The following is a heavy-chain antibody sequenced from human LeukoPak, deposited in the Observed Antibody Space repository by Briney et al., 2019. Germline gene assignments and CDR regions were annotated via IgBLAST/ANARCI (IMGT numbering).Heavy chain of an antibody. CDR2: INPSGGST. CDR1: GYTFTSYY. CDR3: AKDGEVVAAQYYFDY. Sequence: ASVKVSCKASGYTFTSYYMHWVRQAPGQGLEWMGIINPSGGSTSYAQKFQGRVTMTRDMSTSTVYMELSSLRSEDTAVYYCAKDGEVVAAQYYFDYWGQGTLVTVSS. J-gene: IGHJ4*02. V-gene: IGHV1-46*01. D-gene: IGHD2-15*01.